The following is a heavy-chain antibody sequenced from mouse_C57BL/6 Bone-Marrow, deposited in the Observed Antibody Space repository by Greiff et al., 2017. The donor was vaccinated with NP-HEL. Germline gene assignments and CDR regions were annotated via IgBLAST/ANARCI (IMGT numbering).Heavy chain of an antibody. Sequence: VQLQQSGAELARPGASVKLSCKASGYTFTSYGISWVKQRTGQGLEWIGEIYPRSGNTYYNEKFKGKATLTADKSSSTAYMALRSLTSEDSAVYFCARYYGSSYRAYWGQGTLVTVSA. J-gene: IGHJ3*01. CDR3: ARYYGSSYRAY. CDR2: IYPRSGNT. CDR1: GYTFTSYG. D-gene: IGHD1-1*01. V-gene: IGHV1-81*01.